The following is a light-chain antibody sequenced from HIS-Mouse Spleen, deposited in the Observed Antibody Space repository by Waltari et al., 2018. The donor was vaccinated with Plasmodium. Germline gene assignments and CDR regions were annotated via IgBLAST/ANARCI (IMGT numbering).Light chain of an antibody. CDR3: QQSYSTPFT. J-gene: IGKJ3*01. Sequence: DIQMTQSPSSLSASVGDRVTITCRASQSISSYLNWYQQKPGKAPKLLIYAASSLQSGVPSRFRGSGSWTDFTLTISSLQPEDFATYYCQQSYSTPFTFGPGTKVDIK. CDR2: AAS. V-gene: IGKV1-39*01. CDR1: QSISSY.